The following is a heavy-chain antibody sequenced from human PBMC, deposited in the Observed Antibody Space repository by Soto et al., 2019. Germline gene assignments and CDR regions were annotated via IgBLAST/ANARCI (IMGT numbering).Heavy chain of an antibody. CDR2: IVVGSGHT. CDR3: AATTSTPAPHYSLDV. Sequence: GASVKVSCKASGLTLTSFSMQWVRQARGQRLEWIGWIVVGSGHTNYAQNLQERVTITRDMSTSTGYMELSSLSFEDTAVYYCAATTSTPAPHYSLDVWG. D-gene: IGHD2-21*01. CDR1: GLTLTSFS. V-gene: IGHV1-58*02. J-gene: IGHJ6*02.